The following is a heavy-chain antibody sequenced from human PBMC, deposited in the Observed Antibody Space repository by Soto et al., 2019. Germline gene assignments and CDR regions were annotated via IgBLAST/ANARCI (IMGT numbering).Heavy chain of an antibody. CDR2: AYYRSKWYI. D-gene: IGHD6-13*01. Sequence: PSQTLSLTCAISGDSVSSDSAAWNWIRQSPSRGLEWLGRAYYRSKWYIEYAPSVNSRITINPDTSKNQLSLQLISVNPESGIAAAGVIFYYYMEVWGKGTTVTVSS. CDR3: VIFYYYMEV. J-gene: IGHJ6*03. V-gene: IGHV6-1*01. CDR1: GDSVSSDSAA.